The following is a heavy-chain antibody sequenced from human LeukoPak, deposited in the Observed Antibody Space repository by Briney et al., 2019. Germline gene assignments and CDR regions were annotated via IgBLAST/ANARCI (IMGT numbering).Heavy chain of an antibody. Sequence: GGSLRLSCAASGFTFSSYAMHWVRQAPGKGLEWVAVISYDGSNKYYADSVKGRFTISRDNSKNTLYLQMNSLRAEDTAVYYCARGSGPIAVAGLHIDYWGQGTLVTVSS. D-gene: IGHD6-19*01. CDR2: ISYDGSNK. V-gene: IGHV3-30*04. J-gene: IGHJ4*02. CDR3: ARGSGPIAVAGLHIDY. CDR1: GFTFSSYA.